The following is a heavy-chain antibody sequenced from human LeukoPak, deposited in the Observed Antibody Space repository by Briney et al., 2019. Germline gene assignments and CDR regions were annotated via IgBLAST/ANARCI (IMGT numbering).Heavy chain of an antibody. D-gene: IGHD5-12*01. Sequence: GASVKVSCKVSGYILTEVAIHWVRQAPGKGLEWIGGFDPEYDEDGETLFAQKFQGRVTMTEDASTDTAYMVLSSLRSEDTAVYYCAMTDRYAGRPFDYWGQGTLVTVSS. CDR3: AMTDRYAGRPFDY. CDR2: FDPEYDEDGET. V-gene: IGHV1-24*01. J-gene: IGHJ4*02. CDR1: GYILTEVA.